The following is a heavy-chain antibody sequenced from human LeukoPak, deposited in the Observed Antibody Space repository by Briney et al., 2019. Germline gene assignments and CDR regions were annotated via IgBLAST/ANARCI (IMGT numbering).Heavy chain of an antibody. CDR1: GFTSSNAW. D-gene: IGHD3-16*02. J-gene: IGHJ4*02. V-gene: IGHV3-15*01. Sequence: GGSLRLSCAASGFTSSNAWMSWVRQAPGKGLEWVGRIKSHIDGGTTDYAAPVKGRFTISRDDSKDTVYLQMNSLKIEDTAVYYCATRIMITFGGVIVYYYFDYWGQGTLVTVSS. CDR3: ATRIMITFGGVIVYYYFDY. CDR2: IKSHIDGGTT.